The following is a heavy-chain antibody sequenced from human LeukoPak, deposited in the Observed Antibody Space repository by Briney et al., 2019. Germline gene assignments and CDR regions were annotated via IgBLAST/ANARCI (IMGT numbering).Heavy chain of an antibody. D-gene: IGHD2-2*01. CDR3: ARGIVVVPAALDY. V-gene: IGHV4-39*01. J-gene: IGHJ4*02. CDR2: IYYSGST. CDR1: GGSISSSSYY. Sequence: PSETLSLTCTVSGGSISSSSYYWGWIRQPPGKGLEWIGSIYYSGSTYYNPSLKSRVTISVDTSKNQFSLKLSSVTAADTAVYYCARGIVVVPAALDYWGQGTLVTVSS.